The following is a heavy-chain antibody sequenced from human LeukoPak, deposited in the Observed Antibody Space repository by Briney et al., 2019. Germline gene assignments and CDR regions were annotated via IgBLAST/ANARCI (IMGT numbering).Heavy chain of an antibody. J-gene: IGHJ4*02. CDR3: ARSRGAGPGAYFDY. D-gene: IGHD6-19*01. CDR2: ISYDGRNK. CDR1: GFTFTNYG. V-gene: IGHV3-30*03. Sequence: GGSLRLSCAASGFTFTNYGMHWVRQAPGKGLEWVAVISYDGRNKYYTDSVKGRFTISRDNSKNMLFVQMNSLRAEDTAVYYCARSRGAGPGAYFDYWGQGTLVTVTS.